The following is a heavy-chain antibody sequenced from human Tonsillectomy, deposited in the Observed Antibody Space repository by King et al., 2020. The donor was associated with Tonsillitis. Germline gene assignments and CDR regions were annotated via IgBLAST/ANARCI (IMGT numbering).Heavy chain of an antibody. J-gene: IGHJ5*02. CDR3: ASLNLPPYCRSTSCYLDWFDP. Sequence: QLQESGPGLVKPSETLSLTCTVSGGSISSSTYYWGWIRQPPGKGLEWIGNIYYSGSTYYNPSLKSRVTISVDTSKNQFSLKLSSVTAADTAVYYCASLNLPPYCRSTSCYLDWFDPWGQGTLVTVSS. CDR1: GGSISSSTYY. D-gene: IGHD2-2*01. V-gene: IGHV4-39*07. CDR2: IYYSGST.